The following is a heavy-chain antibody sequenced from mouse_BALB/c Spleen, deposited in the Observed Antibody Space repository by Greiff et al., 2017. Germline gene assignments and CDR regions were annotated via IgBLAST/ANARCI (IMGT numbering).Heavy chain of an antibody. CDR1: GFSLTSYG. Sequence: QVHVKQSGPGLVQPSQSLSITCTVSGFSLTSYGVHWVRQSPGKGLEWLGVIWSGGSTDYNAAFISRLSISKDNSKSQVFFKMNSLQADDTAIYYCARNSYYDGAWFAYWGQGTLVTVSA. CDR3: ARNSYYDGAWFAY. J-gene: IGHJ3*01. D-gene: IGHD1-1*01. CDR2: IWSGGST. V-gene: IGHV2-4-1*01.